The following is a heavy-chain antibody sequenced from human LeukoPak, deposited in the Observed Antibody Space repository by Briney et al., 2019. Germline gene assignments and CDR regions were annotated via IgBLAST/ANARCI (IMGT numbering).Heavy chain of an antibody. CDR2: IKQDGSEK. CDR1: GFTFSSYW. D-gene: IGHD3-10*01. Sequence: GGSLRLSCAASGFTFSSYWMSWVRQAPGKGLEWVANIKQDGSEKYYVDSVKGRFTISRDNAKNSLYLQMNSLRAEDTAVYYCAREYSPYYGSGPGYMDVWGKGTTVTISS. J-gene: IGHJ6*03. V-gene: IGHV3-7*01. CDR3: AREYSPYYGSGPGYMDV.